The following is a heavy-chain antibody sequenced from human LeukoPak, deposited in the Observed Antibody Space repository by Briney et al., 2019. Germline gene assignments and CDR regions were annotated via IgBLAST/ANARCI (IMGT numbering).Heavy chain of an antibody. V-gene: IGHV3-48*03. CDR1: GFTFSSYE. Sequence: GSLRLSCAASGFTFSSYEMNWVRQAPGKGLEWVSYISSSGNTVYYADSVKGRFTISRDNAKNSLYLQMNSLRAEDTAVYYCARSFAYWGQGTLVTVSS. CDR2: ISSSGNTV. CDR3: ARSFAY. J-gene: IGHJ4*02.